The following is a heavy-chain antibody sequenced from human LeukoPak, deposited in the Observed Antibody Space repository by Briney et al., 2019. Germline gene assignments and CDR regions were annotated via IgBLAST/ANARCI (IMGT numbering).Heavy chain of an antibody. D-gene: IGHD3-22*01. CDR3: ARDKRPNYYDSSGNFDY. CDR1: GYTFTSYY. CDR2: INPSGGST. V-gene: IGHV1-46*01. Sequence: ASVKVSCKASGYTFTSYYMHWVRQAPGQGLEWMGIINPSGGSTSYAQKFQGRVTMTRDTSTSTVYMELSSLRSEDTAVYYCARDKRPNYYDSSGNFDYWGQGTLVTVSS. J-gene: IGHJ4*01.